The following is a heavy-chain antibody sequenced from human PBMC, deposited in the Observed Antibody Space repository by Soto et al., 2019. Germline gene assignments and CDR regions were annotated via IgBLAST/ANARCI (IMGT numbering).Heavy chain of an antibody. D-gene: IGHD2-15*01. CDR2: INPNSGGT. CDR3: ARDSATVVGKYYFDY. V-gene: IGHV1-2*04. J-gene: IGHJ4*02. CDR1: GYTFTGYY. Sequence: GASVKVSCKASGYTFTGYYMHWVRQAPGQGLEWMGWINPNSGGTNYAQKFQGWVTMTRDTSISTAYMELSRLRSDDTAVYYCARDSATVVGKYYFDYWGQGTLVTVSS.